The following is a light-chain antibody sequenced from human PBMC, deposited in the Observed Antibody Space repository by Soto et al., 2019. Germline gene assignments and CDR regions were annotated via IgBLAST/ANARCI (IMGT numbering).Light chain of an antibody. V-gene: IGLV4-69*01. Sequence: QLVLTQSPSASASLGASVKLTCTLSSGHSSYAIAWHQQQPEKGPRYLMKLNSDGSHTKGDGIPDRFSGSSSGAERYLTISSLQSEDEADYYCQTWCTGIHSVVFGGGTKLTVL. CDR2: LNSDGSH. J-gene: IGLJ2*01. CDR3: QTWCTGIHSVV. CDR1: SGHSSYA.